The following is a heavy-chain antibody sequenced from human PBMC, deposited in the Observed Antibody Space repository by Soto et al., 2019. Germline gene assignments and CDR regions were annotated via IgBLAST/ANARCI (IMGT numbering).Heavy chain of an antibody. V-gene: IGHV3-30*18. J-gene: IGHJ6*02. CDR1: GFTFSSYG. Sequence: QVQLVESGGGVVQPGRSLRLSCAASGFTFSSYGMHWVRQAPGKGLEWVAVISYDGSNKYYADSVKGRFTISRDNSKNTLYLQMNSLRAEDTAVYYYAKQLAHRYYYYGMDVWGQGTTVTVSS. CDR3: AKQLAHRYYYYGMDV. D-gene: IGHD6-6*01. CDR2: ISYDGSNK.